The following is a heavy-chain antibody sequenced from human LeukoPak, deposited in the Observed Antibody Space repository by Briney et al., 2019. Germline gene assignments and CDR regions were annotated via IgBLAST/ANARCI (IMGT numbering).Heavy chain of an antibody. V-gene: IGHV3-49*04. J-gene: IGHJ4*02. D-gene: IGHD3-10*01. CDR3: TRAGVRYYYGSGSSVFDY. CDR1: GFTFGDYA. CDR2: IRSKAYGGTT. Sequence: GGSLRLSCTASGFTFGDYAMSWVRQAPGKGLEWVGFIRSKAYGGTTEYAASVKGRFTISRDDFKSIAYLQMNSLKTEDTAVYYCTRAGVRYYYGSGSSVFDYWGQGTLVTVSS.